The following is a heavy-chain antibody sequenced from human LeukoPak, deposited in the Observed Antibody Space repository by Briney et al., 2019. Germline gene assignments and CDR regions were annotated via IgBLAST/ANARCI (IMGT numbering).Heavy chain of an antibody. D-gene: IGHD3-9*01. J-gene: IGHJ5*02. CDR3: ARDAYSNYDILTGYGDNWFDP. CDR2: IYYSGST. V-gene: IGHV4-39*07. CDR1: GGSISSSSYY. Sequence: SETLSLTCTISGGSISSSSYYWGWIRQPPGKGLEWIGSIYYSGSTYYNPSLKSRVTISVDTSKNQFSLKLSSVTAADTAVYYCARDAYSNYDILTGYGDNWFDPWGQGTLVTVSS.